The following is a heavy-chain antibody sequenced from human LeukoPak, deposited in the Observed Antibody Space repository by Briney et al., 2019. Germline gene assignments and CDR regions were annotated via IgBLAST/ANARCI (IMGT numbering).Heavy chain of an antibody. CDR1: GGSISNYY. Sequence: PSETLSLTCTVSGGSISNYYWSWIRQPPGKGLEWIGEINHSGSTNYNPSLKSRVTISVDTSKNQFSLKLSSVTAADTAVYYCASRRVRGVLDYWGQGTLVTVSS. D-gene: IGHD3-10*01. V-gene: IGHV4-34*01. CDR3: ASRRVRGVLDY. J-gene: IGHJ4*02. CDR2: INHSGST.